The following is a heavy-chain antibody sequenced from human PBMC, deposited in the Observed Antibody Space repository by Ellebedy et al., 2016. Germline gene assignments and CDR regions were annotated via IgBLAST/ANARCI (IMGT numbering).Heavy chain of an antibody. CDR3: ASFGQQWLRSH. Sequence: GESLKISCAASGFTFSRYAMHWVRQAPGKGLVWVSRINSDGSYTSNADSVKGRFTISRDNAKSTLYLQMNSLRVEDTAVYYCASFGQQWLRSHWGQGTLVSVSS. V-gene: IGHV3-74*01. D-gene: IGHD5-18*01. J-gene: IGHJ4*02. CDR2: INSDGSYT. CDR1: GFTFSRYA.